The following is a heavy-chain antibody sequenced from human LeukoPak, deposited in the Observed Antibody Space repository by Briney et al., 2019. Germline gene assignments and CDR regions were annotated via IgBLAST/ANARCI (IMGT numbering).Heavy chain of an antibody. CDR1: GFTFSSYS. CDR3: AREESDPGMVSTS. D-gene: IGHD5/OR15-5a*01. CDR2: ISSSSSYI. V-gene: IGHV3-21*01. Sequence: PGGSLRLSCAASGFTFSSYSMNWVRQAPGKGLEWVSSISSSSSYIYYADSVKGRFTISRDNAKNSLYLQMNSLRAEDTAVYYCAREESDPGMVSTSWGQGTLVTVSS. J-gene: IGHJ4*02.